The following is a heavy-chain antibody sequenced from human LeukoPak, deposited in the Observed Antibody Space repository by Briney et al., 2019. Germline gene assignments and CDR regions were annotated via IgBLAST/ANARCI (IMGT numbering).Heavy chain of an antibody. CDR1: GGSFSGYY. Sequence: SETLSLTCAVYGGSFSGYYWSWIRQPPGKGLEWIGEINHSGSTNYNPSLKSRVTISVDTSKNQFSLKLSSVTAADTAVYYCAKGVTPYYYYGMDVWGRGTTVTVSS. D-gene: IGHD2-21*02. CDR3: AKGVTPYYYYGMDV. J-gene: IGHJ6*02. V-gene: IGHV4-34*01. CDR2: INHSGST.